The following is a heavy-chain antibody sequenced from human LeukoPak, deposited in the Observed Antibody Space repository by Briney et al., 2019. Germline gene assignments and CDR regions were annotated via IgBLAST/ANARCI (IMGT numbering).Heavy chain of an antibody. V-gene: IGHV3-21*01. CDR3: ARAAGIPYYFDY. CDR2: ISSSSSYI. D-gene: IGHD2-2*02. Sequence: GGSLRLSCAASGFTFSSYSMNWVRQAPGKGLDWVSSISSSSSYIYYADSVKGRFTISRDNAKNSLYLQMNSLRAEDTAVYYCARAAGIPYYFDYWGQGTLVTVSS. J-gene: IGHJ4*02. CDR1: GFTFSSYS.